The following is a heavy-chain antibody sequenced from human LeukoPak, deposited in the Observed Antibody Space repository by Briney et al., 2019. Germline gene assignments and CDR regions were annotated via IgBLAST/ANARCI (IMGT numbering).Heavy chain of an antibody. J-gene: IGHJ5*02. CDR1: GLIFSSYA. V-gene: IGHV3-23*01. CDR2: ISGSGGST. Sequence: GGSLRLSCAASGLIFSSYAMSWVRQAPEKGLEWVSAISGSGGSTYYADSVKGRFTISRDNSMNTLYLQMNSLRAEDTAVYYCAKCITVAGTSENNWFDPWGQGTLVTVSS. D-gene: IGHD6-19*01. CDR3: AKCITVAGTSENNWFDP.